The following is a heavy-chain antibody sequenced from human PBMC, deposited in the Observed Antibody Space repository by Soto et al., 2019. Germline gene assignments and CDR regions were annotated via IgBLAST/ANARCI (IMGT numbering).Heavy chain of an antibody. D-gene: IGHD6-19*01. Sequence: HVTLKESGPVLVKPTETLTLTCTVSGFSLSNGKVGVSWIRQPPGKALEWLAHIFSNDENSYRTSLKNRLTISEDTSKSQVVLTMTNVDPVDTATYYCARILFGRSVAGGYFYMDVWGKGTTVTVSS. CDR1: GFSLSNGKVG. J-gene: IGHJ6*03. CDR2: IFSNDEN. V-gene: IGHV2-26*01. CDR3: ARILFGRSVAGGYFYMDV.